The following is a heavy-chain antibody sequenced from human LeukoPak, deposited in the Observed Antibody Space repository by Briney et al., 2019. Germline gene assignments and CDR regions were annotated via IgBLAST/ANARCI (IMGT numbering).Heavy chain of an antibody. V-gene: IGHV1-2*02. CDR1: GYTFTGYY. J-gene: IGHJ4*02. D-gene: IGHD3-10*01. CDR2: INPNSGGT. CDR3: ARGLPITMVRGVPLIGY. Sequence: ASVKVSCKASGYTFTGYYMHWVRQAPGQGLEWMGWINPNSGGTNYAQKFQGRVTMTRDTSISTAYMELSRLRSDDTAVYYCARGLPITMVRGVPLIGYWGQGTLVTVSS.